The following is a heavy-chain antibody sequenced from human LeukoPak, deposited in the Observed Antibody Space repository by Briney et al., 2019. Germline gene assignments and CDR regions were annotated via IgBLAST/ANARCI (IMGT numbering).Heavy chain of an antibody. D-gene: IGHD3-9*01. J-gene: IGHJ4*02. Sequence: GGSLRLSCAASGFTFSGSAMHWVRQASGKGLEWVGRIRSKANSYATAYAASVKGRFTISRDDSKNTAYLQMNSLKTEDTAVYYCTRAYYDILTGYRDWGQGTLVTISS. CDR1: GFTFSGSA. CDR3: TRAYYDILTGYRD. CDR2: IRSKANSYAT. V-gene: IGHV3-73*01.